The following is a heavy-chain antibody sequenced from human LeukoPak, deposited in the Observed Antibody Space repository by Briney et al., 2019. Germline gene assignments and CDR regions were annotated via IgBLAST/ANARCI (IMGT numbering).Heavy chain of an antibody. CDR2: KKQDGSEK. Sequence: GGSLRLSCAASGFTFSSYWMSWVRQAPGKGLEWVVNKKQDGSEKYYVDSVKGRFTISKDNAKNSLYLQMNSLRAEDTAVYYCAREVQVYCSSTSCYNLDSWGQGTLVTVSS. CDR3: AREVQVYCSSTSCYNLDS. J-gene: IGHJ4*02. V-gene: IGHV3-7*01. CDR1: GFTFSSYW. D-gene: IGHD2-2*02.